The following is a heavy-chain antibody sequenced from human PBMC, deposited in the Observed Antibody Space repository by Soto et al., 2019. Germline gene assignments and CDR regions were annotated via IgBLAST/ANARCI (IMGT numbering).Heavy chain of an antibody. CDR2: IYYSGST. CDR3: ARRMVEMRSYYYGMDV. D-gene: IGHD2-8*01. Sequence: SETLSLTCTVSGGSISSGGYYWSWIRQHPGKGLEWIGYIYYSGSTYYNPSLKSRVTISVDTSKNQFSLKLSSVTAADTAVYYCARRMVEMRSYYYGMDVWGQGTTVTVSS. CDR1: GGSISSGGYY. V-gene: IGHV4-31*03. J-gene: IGHJ6*02.